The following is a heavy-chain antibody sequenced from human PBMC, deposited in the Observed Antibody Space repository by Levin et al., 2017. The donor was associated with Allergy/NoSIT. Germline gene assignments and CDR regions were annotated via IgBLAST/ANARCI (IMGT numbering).Heavy chain of an antibody. J-gene: IGHJ4*02. CDR3: THDRPPLRRRHFDY. V-gene: IGHV2-5*02. D-gene: IGHD4-17*01. CDR1: GFSLPRPGVG. Sequence: ESGPTLVKPTQTLTLTCSYSGFSLPRPGVGVGWVRQSPGKALEWLALIYWDEDKRYSPPLRSRLTITMDTSKTQVFLSMTNMEPVGTGTYYLTHDRPPLRRRHFDYWGQGALVNVSS. CDR2: IYWDEDK.